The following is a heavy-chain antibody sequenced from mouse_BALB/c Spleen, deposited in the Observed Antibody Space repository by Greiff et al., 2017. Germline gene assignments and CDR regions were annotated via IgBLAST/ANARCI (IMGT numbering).Heavy chain of an antibody. CDR3: ARGGLPFAY. D-gene: IGHD2-2*01. V-gene: IGHV1-80*01. J-gene: IGHJ3*01. Sequence: QVQLKESGAELVRPGSSVKISCKASGYAFSSYWMNWVKQRPGQGLEWIGQIYPGDGDTNYNGKFKGKATLTADKSSSTAYMQLSSLTSEDSAVYFCARGGLPFAYWGQGTLVTVSA. CDR2: IYPGDGDT. CDR1: GYAFSSYW.